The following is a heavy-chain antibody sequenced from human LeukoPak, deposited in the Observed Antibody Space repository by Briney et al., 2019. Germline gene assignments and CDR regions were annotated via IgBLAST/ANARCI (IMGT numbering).Heavy chain of an antibody. V-gene: IGHV3-9*01. CDR3: AKDINSGYSSGWYSG. CDR1: GFTFDDYA. D-gene: IGHD6-19*01. J-gene: IGHJ4*02. CDR2: ISWNSGSI. Sequence: PGGSLRLSCAASGFTFDDYAMHWVRQAPGKGVEWVSGISWNSGSIGYADSVKGRFTISRDNAKNSLHLQMNSLRAEDTALYYCAKDINSGYSSGWYSGWGQGTLVTVSS.